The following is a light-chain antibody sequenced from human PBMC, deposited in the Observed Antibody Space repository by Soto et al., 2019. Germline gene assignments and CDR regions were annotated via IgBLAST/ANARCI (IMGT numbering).Light chain of an antibody. CDR2: DVT. V-gene: IGLV2-14*03. CDR3: SSYSSTSTRRL. Sequence: QSVLTQPASVSGSPGQSITIPCTGTSNDFGGYNYVSWYQQFPGKAPKLIIYDVTNRPSGVSFRFSGPKSGNTASLTISGLQAEDEAGYHCSSYSSTSTRRLFGAGTKVTVL. CDR1: SNDFGGYNY. J-gene: IGLJ1*01.